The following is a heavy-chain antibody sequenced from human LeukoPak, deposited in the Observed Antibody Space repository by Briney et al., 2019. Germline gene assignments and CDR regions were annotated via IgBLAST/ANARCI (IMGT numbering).Heavy chain of an antibody. CDR2: INPSGGST. D-gene: IGHD3-9*01. J-gene: IGHJ6*02. CDR1: GYTFTSYY. Sequence: ASVKVSCKASGYTFTSYYMHWVRQAPGQELEWMGIINPSGGSTSYAQKFQGRVTMTRDTSTSTVYMELSSLRSEDTAVYYCAREKSVGCDILTGYYYYGMDVWGQGTMVTVSS. V-gene: IGHV1-46*01. CDR3: AREKSVGCDILTGYYYYGMDV.